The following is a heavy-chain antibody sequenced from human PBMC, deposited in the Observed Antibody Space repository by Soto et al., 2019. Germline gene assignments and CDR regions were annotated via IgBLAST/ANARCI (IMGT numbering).Heavy chain of an antibody. V-gene: IGHV4-59*12. J-gene: IGHJ4*02. CDR1: GGSINIYY. CDR3: ARDLRAYYGSGGLS. D-gene: IGHD3-10*01. CDR2: IYYSGRT. Sequence: PSETLSLTCTVSGGSINIYYWSWIRQPPGKGLEWIGYIYYSGRTSYNPSLKSRVTISVDTSKNQFSLKLSSVTAADTAVYYCARDLRAYYGSGGLSWGQGTLVTVSS.